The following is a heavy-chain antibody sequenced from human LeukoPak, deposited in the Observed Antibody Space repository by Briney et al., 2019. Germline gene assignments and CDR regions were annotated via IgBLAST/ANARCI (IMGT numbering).Heavy chain of an antibody. CDR1: GFTFDDYA. Sequence: QAGGSLRLSCAASGFTFDDYAMHWVRQAPGKGLEWVSGISWNSGSIGYADSVKGRFTISRDNAKNSLYLQMNSLRAEDTALYYCAKGQGIAVAGGFDYWGQGTLVTVSS. CDR2: ISWNSGSI. CDR3: AKGQGIAVAGGFDY. J-gene: IGHJ4*02. D-gene: IGHD6-19*01. V-gene: IGHV3-9*01.